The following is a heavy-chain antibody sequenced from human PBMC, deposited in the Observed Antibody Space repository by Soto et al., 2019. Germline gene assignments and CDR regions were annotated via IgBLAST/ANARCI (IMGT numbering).Heavy chain of an antibody. Sequence: ASVKVSCKASGYTFTSYAMNWVRQAPGQGLEWMGWISAYNGNTNYAQKLQGRVTMTTDTSTSTAYMELRSLRSDDTAVYYCARERYSSGWYWFDPWGQGTLVTVSS. D-gene: IGHD6-19*01. V-gene: IGHV1-18*01. J-gene: IGHJ5*02. CDR2: ISAYNGNT. CDR3: ARERYSSGWYWFDP. CDR1: GYTFTSYA.